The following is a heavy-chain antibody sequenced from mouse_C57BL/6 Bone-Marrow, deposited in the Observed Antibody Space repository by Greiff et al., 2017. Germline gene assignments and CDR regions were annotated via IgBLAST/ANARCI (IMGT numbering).Heavy chain of an antibody. J-gene: IGHJ2*01. CDR3: ARDYYCCRRDYFGY. V-gene: IGHV1-64*01. D-gene: IGHD1-1*01. Sequence: QVQLQQPGAELVKPGASVKLSCKASGYTFTSYWMHWVKQRPGQGLEWIGMIHPNSGSTNYTEKFKSKATLTVDKSSSTASMQLSSLASEDSAVYFCARDYYCCRRDYFGYWGQGTTLTVSS. CDR1: GYTFTSYW. CDR2: IHPNSGST.